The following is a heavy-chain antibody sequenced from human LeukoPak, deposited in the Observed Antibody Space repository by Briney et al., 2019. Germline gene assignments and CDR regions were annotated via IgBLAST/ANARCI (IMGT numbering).Heavy chain of an antibody. CDR2: ISSSSSTI. CDR1: GFTFSSYS. D-gene: IGHD3-10*01. CDR3: ARPSRGFFDY. V-gene: IGHV3-48*01. J-gene: IGHJ4*02. Sequence: GGSLRLSCAASGFTFSSYSMNWVRQAPGKGLEWVSYISSSSSTIYYADSVKGRFTISRDNAKKSLYLQMKSLRAEDTAVYYCARPSRGFFDYWGQGTLVTVSS.